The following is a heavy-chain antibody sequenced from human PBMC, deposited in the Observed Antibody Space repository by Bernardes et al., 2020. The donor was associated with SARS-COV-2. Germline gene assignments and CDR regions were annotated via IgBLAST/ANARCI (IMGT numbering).Heavy chain of an antibody. V-gene: IGHV3-13*04. Sequence: RGSLRLSCAASGFTFSRYDFHWVRQVPGEGLGWIAGIATTVVQSYPASVKARFTVSREDATNSLFLQMSSLTAGDTAVYYCARGREEWLLPPVLFQHWGQGTLVTVSS. CDR2: IATTVVQ. CDR1: GFTFSRYD. J-gene: IGHJ1*01. CDR3: ARGREEWLLPPVLFQH. D-gene: IGHD3-3*01.